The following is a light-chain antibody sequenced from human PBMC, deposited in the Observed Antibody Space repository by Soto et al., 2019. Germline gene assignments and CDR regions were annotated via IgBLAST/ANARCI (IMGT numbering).Light chain of an antibody. CDR2: RDS. CDR3: QVWDSSTVV. Sequence: SYERNQPLSVSVALGQTARITCGGNNIGSKNVHWYQQKPGQAPVLVIYRDSNRPSGIPERFSGSNSGNTATLTISRAQAGDEADYYCQVWDSSTVVFGGGTKVTVL. CDR1: NIGSKN. V-gene: IGLV3-9*01. J-gene: IGLJ2*01.